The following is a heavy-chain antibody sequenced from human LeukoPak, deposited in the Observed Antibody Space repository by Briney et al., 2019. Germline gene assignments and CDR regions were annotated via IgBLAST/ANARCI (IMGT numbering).Heavy chain of an antibody. CDR2: ISAYNGNT. V-gene: IGHV1-18*01. CDR3: ARDNAPGCSSTSCYLYYYMDV. CDR1: GYTFTSYG. D-gene: IGHD2-2*01. J-gene: IGHJ6*03. Sequence: ASVKVSCKASGYTFTSYGISWVRQAPGQGLEWMGWISAYNGNTNYAQKFQGRVTITADESTSTAYMELSSLRSEDTAVYYCARDNAPGCSSTSCYLYYYMDVWGKGTTVTVSS.